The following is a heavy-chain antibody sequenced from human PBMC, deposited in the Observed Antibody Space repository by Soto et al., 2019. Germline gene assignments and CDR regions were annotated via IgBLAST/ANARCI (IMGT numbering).Heavy chain of an antibody. V-gene: IGHV3-9*01. CDR1: GFTFDDYA. Sequence: SLRLSCAASGFTFDDYAMHWVRQAPGKGLEWVSGISWNSGSIGYADSVKGRFTISRDNAKNSLYLQMNSLRAEDTALYYCAKDSEYSGYDFDYWGQGTLVTVSS. J-gene: IGHJ4*02. CDR2: ISWNSGSI. CDR3: AKDSEYSGYDFDY. D-gene: IGHD5-12*01.